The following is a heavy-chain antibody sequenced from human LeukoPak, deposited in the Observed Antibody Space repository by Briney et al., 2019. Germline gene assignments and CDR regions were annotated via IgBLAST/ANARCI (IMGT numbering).Heavy chain of an antibody. J-gene: IGHJ6*02. CDR1: GGSISSYY. CDR2: IYTSGST. D-gene: IGHD2/OR15-2a*01. V-gene: IGHV4-4*07. CDR3: TRSGLTGMRKYPRADYYYYGMDV. Sequence: PSETLSLTCTVSGGSISSYYWSWIRQPAGKGLEWIGRIYTSGSTNYNPSLKSRVTMSVDTSTNQFSLKLTSVTAADTAVYFCTRSGLTGMRKYPRADYYYYGMDVWGQGTAVTVSS.